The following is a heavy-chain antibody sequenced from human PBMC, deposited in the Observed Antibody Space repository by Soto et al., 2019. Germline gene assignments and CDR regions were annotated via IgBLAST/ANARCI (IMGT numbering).Heavy chain of an antibody. CDR1: GFTFSDYY. Sequence: QVQLVESGGGLVKPGGSLRLSCAASGFTFSDYYMSWIRQAPGKGLEWVSYISSSGSTIYYADSVKGRFTISRDNAKNSLYLQMNSLRAEDTAVYYWARDSEYHLLRRPSRNWFDPWGQGTLVTVSS. CDR2: ISSSGSTI. J-gene: IGHJ5*02. V-gene: IGHV3-11*01. CDR3: ARDSEYHLLRRPSRNWFDP. D-gene: IGHD2-2*01.